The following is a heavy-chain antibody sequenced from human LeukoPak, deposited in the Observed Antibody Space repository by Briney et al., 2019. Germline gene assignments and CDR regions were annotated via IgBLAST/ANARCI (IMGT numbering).Heavy chain of an antibody. Sequence: GASVKVSCKASGYTFTYYYIHWVRQVPGQGLEWMGWINPNGGGTHYARKFKGWVTMTRDTSINTVHMELSSLRSDGTAVYYCALSRLGEPGGMDVWGQGTTVTVSS. CDR1: GYTFTYYY. CDR3: ALSRLGEPGGMDV. V-gene: IGHV1-2*04. CDR2: INPNGGGT. J-gene: IGHJ6*02. D-gene: IGHD3-10*01.